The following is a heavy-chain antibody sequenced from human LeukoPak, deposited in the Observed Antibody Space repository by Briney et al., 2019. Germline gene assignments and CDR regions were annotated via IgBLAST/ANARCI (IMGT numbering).Heavy chain of an antibody. V-gene: IGHV4-59*01. Sequence: SETLSLTCTVSGGSISSYYWSWIRQPPGKGLEWIGYIYYSGSTNYNPSLKGRVTISVDTSKNQFSLKLSSVTAADTAVYYCARDQLANWFDPWGQGTLVTVSS. CDR1: GGSISSYY. CDR2: IYYSGST. CDR3: ARDQLANWFDP. D-gene: IGHD5-18*01. J-gene: IGHJ5*02.